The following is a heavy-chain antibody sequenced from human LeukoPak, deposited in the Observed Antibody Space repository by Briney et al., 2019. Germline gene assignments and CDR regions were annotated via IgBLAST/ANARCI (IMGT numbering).Heavy chain of an antibody. D-gene: IGHD3-10*01. CDR2: ISSSSSYI. CDR3: ARGHYYGSGSYDYYFDY. CDR1: GFTFSSYS. J-gene: IGHJ4*02. V-gene: IGHV3-21*01. Sequence: GGSLRLSCAASGFTFSSYSMNWVRQAPGKGLEWVSSISSSSSYIYYADSVKGRFTISRDNAKNSLYPQMNSLRAEDTAVYYCARGHYYGSGSYDYYFDYWGQGTLVTVSS.